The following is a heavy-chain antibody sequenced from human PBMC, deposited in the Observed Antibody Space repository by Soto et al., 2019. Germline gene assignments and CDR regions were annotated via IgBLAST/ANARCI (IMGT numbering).Heavy chain of an antibody. J-gene: IGHJ3*02. CDR1: GISLSTSGVG. Sequence: ASGPTLVNPTQTLTLTCTLSGISLSTSGVGLGWIRQTPGKALEWLALVYWNDDKHYSPSLKSRLTITKDTSKNQAILTMTNMDPVDTATYFCARGLATLPVFAFDIWGQGTVVTVSS. CDR3: ARGLATLPVFAFDI. D-gene: IGHD1-1*01. CDR2: VYWNDDK. V-gene: IGHV2-5*01.